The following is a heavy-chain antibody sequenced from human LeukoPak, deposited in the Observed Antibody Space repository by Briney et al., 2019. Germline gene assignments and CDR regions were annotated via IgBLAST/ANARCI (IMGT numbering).Heavy chain of an antibody. V-gene: IGHV4-39*01. Sequence: SETLSLTCTVSGGSISSSSYYWGWFRQPPGKGLEWIGSLYYSGSTYYNPSLKSRVTISVDTSKNQFYLRLSSVTAADTAVYYCARQTYYNYYYMDVWGKGTTVTVSS. CDR2: LYYSGST. CDR3: ARQTYYNYYYMDV. CDR1: GGSISSSSYY. J-gene: IGHJ6*03.